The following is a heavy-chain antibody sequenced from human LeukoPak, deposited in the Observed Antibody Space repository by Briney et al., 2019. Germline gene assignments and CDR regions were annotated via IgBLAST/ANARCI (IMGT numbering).Heavy chain of an antibody. CDR1: GYTFTSYA. CDR3: ARVGPYYDYVWGSYDY. V-gene: IGHV1-3*01. CDR2: INAGNGNT. Sequence: ASVKVSCKASGYTFTSYAMHWVRQAPRQRLEWMGWINAGNGNTKYSQKFQGRVTITRDTSASTAYMELSSLRSEDTAVYYCARVGPYYDYVWGSYDYWGQGTLVTVSS. J-gene: IGHJ4*02. D-gene: IGHD3-16*01.